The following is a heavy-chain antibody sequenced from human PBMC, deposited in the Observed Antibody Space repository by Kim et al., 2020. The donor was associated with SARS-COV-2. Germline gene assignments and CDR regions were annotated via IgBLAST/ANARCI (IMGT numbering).Heavy chain of an antibody. D-gene: IGHD6-25*01. V-gene: IGHV3-30*04. CDR2: ISYDGSNK. J-gene: IGHJ4*02. CDR3: ARTKRLDRHIDY. Sequence: GGSLRLSCAASGFTFSSYAMHWVRQAPGKGLEWVAVISYDGSNKYYADSVKGRFTISRDNSKNTLYLQMNSLRAEDTAVYYCARTKRLDRHIDYWGQGTL. CDR1: GFTFSSYA.